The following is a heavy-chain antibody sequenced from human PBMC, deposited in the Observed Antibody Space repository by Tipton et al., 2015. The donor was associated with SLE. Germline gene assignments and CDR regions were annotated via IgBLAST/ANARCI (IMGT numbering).Heavy chain of an antibody. CDR2: MFYSGNS. D-gene: IGHD3/OR15-3a*01. Sequence: TLSLTCTVSGGSISSSSYYWGWLRQPPGKGLEWIGSMFYSGNSYYNPSLKSRVTISPDTSKNQFSLKLKSVTAADTAVYFCARAMAWTGDPLHFDYWGQGSLVTVSS. V-gene: IGHV4-39*07. CDR3: ARAMAWTGDPLHFDY. J-gene: IGHJ4*02. CDR1: GGSISSSSYY.